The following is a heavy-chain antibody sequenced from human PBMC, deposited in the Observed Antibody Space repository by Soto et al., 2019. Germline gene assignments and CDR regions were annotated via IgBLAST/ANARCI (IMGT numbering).Heavy chain of an antibody. CDR3: ARGGLVRGVMDY. D-gene: IGHD3-10*01. CDR1: GFTFSSYS. Sequence: EVQLVESGGGLVNPGGSLRLSCAASGFTFSSYSMNWVRQAPGKGLEWVSCISSSSSYIYYADSVKGRFTIARDSSKNTLYLQMISLRADDTAVYYCARGGLVRGVMDYWGQGTLLTVSS. J-gene: IGHJ4*02. CDR2: ISSSSSYI. V-gene: IGHV3-21*04.